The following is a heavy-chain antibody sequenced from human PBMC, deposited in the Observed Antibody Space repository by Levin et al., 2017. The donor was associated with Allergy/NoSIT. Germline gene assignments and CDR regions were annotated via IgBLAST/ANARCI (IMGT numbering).Heavy chain of an antibody. CDR1: GFTFSSYA. D-gene: IGHD1-26*01. Sequence: LSLTCAASGFTFSSYAMHWVRQAPGKGLEWVAVISYDGSNKYYADSVKGRFTISRDNSKNTLYLQMNSLRAEDTAVYYCARDNYSGTSRAYSYYLGMDVWGQGTTVTVSS. CDR3: ARDNYSGTSRAYSYYLGMDV. V-gene: IGHV3-30-3*01. CDR2: ISYDGSNK. J-gene: IGHJ6*02.